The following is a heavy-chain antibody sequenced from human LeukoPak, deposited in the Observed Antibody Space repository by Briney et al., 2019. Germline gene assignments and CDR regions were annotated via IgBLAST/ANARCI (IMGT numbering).Heavy chain of an antibody. CDR2: IIPIFGTA. CDR1: GDTFSRYA. D-gene: IGHD3-22*01. J-gene: IGHJ6*02. Sequence: VKVSCKASGDTFSRYAISWVRQAPGQGLKWMGGIIPIFGTANYAQKFQGRVTITADESTSTAYMELSSLRSEDTAVYYCARDDSPVRYYGMDVWGQGTTVTVSS. CDR3: ARDDSPVRYYGMDV. V-gene: IGHV1-69*01.